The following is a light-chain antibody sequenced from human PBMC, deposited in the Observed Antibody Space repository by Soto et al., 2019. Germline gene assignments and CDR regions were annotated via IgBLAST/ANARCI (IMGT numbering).Light chain of an antibody. CDR2: DAS. CDR1: QSVTNFY. V-gene: IGKV3-20*01. CDR3: HHYGTSPPWT. J-gene: IGKJ1*01. Sequence: VLTQSQGTLSLSPGERSTLSFRSSQSVTNFYLAWYQQKPGQTPRLLIYDASSRPTGIPDRFSGSGSGTDFTLTISSLEPEDFAVYYCHHYGTSPPWTFGQVTNVDI.